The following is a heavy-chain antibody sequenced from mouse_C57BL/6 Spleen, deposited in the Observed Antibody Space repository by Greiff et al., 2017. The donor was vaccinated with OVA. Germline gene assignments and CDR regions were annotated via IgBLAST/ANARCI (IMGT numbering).Heavy chain of an antibody. J-gene: IGHJ2*01. CDR1: GYAFSSSW. CDR2: IYPGDGDT. CDR3: ATDEFDY. Sequence: VQLQESGPELVKPGASVKISCKASGYAFSSSWMNWVKQRPGKGLEWIGRIYPGDGDTNYNGKFTGKATLTADKSSSTAYRQLSSLTSEDSAVYFCATDEFDYWGQGTTLTVSS. V-gene: IGHV1-82*01.